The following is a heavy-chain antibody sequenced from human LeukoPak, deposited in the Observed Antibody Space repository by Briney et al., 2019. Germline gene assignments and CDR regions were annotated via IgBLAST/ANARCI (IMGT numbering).Heavy chain of an antibody. J-gene: IGHJ3*02. CDR3: ARAIAGSSFAFDI. Sequence: SETLSLTCTVSGGSISSGGYYWSWIRQPPGKGLEWIGYIYHSGSTYYNPSLKSRVTISVDRSKNQFSLKLSSVTAADTAVYYCARAIAGSSFAFDIWGQGTMVTVSS. D-gene: IGHD6-13*01. CDR2: IYHSGST. CDR1: GGSISSGGYY. V-gene: IGHV4-30-2*01.